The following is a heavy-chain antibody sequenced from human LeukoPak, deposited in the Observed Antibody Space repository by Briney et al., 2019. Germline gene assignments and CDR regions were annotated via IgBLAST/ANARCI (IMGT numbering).Heavy chain of an antibody. V-gene: IGHV3-21*04. Sequence: GGSLRLSCAASGFTFSSYSMNWVRQAPGKGLEWVSSISSSSSYIYYADSVKGRFTISRDNAKNSLYLQMNSLRAEDTAVYYCAKGALYGSGSYSDYWGQGTLVTVSS. CDR2: ISSSSSYI. D-gene: IGHD3-10*01. CDR3: AKGALYGSGSYSDY. J-gene: IGHJ4*02. CDR1: GFTFSSYS.